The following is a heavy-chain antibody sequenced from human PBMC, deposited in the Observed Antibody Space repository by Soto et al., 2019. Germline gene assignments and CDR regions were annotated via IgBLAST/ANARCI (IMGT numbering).Heavy chain of an antibody. CDR1: GYTFSKYW. CDR2: VDPGDSDA. J-gene: IGHJ5*02. V-gene: IGHV5-51*01. CDR3: ARAERFPRSWFDT. Sequence: GASLKISCNGSGYTFSKYWIGWVRPTPGKGLGWMGMVDPGDSDASYSPSFEGQVTFSVDKSINTAYLQWNSLKAADTARYFCARAERFPRSWFDTWGQGTQVTSPQ. D-gene: IGHD1-26*01.